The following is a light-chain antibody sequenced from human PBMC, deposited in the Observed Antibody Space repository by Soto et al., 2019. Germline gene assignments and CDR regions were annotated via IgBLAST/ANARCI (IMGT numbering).Light chain of an antibody. V-gene: IGLV1-40*01. J-gene: IGLJ1*01. CDR3: RSYDSSPSGYV. CDR1: SSNIWAGYD. Sequence: QSVLTPPHSWSGSPVQRVSIYCTGSSSNIWAGYDVHWYQQLPVTAPKLLIYDNSNRPSGVPYRFSCSKSGTSASLAITGLQAADEADYYCRSYDSSPSGYVFGTGPKVTVL. CDR2: DNS.